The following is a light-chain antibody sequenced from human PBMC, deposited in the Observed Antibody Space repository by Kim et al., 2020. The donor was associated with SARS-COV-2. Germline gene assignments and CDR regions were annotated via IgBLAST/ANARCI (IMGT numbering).Light chain of an antibody. J-gene: IGLJ2*01. CDR3: AAWDDSLNGVV. CDR1: WSNIGRNS. Sequence: GQRVTISCSGRWSNIGRNSLNWYQQLPGTAPQLLIYSNNERFSGVSDRFSGSKSGSSASLAINGLQSEDEGDYYCAAWDDSLNGVVFGGGTQLTVL. CDR2: SNN. V-gene: IGLV1-44*01.